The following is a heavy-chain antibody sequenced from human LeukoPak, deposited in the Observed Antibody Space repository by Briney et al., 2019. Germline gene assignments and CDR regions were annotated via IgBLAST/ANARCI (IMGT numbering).Heavy chain of an antibody. V-gene: IGHV3-21*01. CDR3: ARTRNPPSKLFDS. CDR1: GFTFSSYS. Sequence: PGGSLRLSCAVSGFTFSSYSMNWVSQAPGKGLGWVSSISTSSSYIFYADLMKGPFTLCRDNAKNSLYLQMNSLRAEDTAVYYCARTRNPPSKLFDSWGQGTLVTVSS. CDR2: ISTSSSYI. J-gene: IGHJ4*02.